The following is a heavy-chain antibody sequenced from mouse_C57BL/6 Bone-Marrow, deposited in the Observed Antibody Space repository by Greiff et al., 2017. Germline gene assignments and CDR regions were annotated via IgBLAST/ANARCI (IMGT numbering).Heavy chain of an antibody. CDR1: GYTFTSYW. D-gene: IGHD2-3*01. V-gene: IGHV1-52*01. J-gene: IGHJ4*01. CDR2: IDPSDSET. Sequence: VQLQQPGAELVRPGSSVKLSCKASGYTFTSYWMHWVKQRPIQGLEWIGNIDPSDSETHYNQKFKDKATLTVDKSSSTAYMQLSSLTSEDSAVYYCARGLGLYYDGYYGYAMDYWGQGTSVTVSS. CDR3: ARGLGLYYDGYYGYAMDY.